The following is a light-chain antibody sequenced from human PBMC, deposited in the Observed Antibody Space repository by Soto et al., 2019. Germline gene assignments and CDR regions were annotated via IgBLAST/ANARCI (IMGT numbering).Light chain of an antibody. CDR3: QHYNSYSEA. CDR1: QGITSW. J-gene: IGKJ1*01. CDR2: AAS. Sequence: DIHMTQSPSSVSASVGDRVTITCRASQGITSWLVWYQQKPGKAPKLLIYAASSLQSGVPSRFSGSASATEFTLSISSLQPDDFATYYCQHYNSYSEAFGQGTKVDIK. V-gene: IGKV1D-16*01.